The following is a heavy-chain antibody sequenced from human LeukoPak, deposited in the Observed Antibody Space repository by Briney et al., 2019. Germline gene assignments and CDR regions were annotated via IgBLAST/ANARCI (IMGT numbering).Heavy chain of an antibody. CDR1: GYSISSGYS. J-gene: IGHJ5*02. D-gene: IGHD2-15*01. V-gene: IGHV4-38-2*02. CDR2: INHSGST. Sequence: SETLSLTCTVSGYSISSGYSWGWIRQPPGKGLEWIGEINHSGSTNYNPSLKSRVTISVDTSKNQFSLKLSSVTAADTAVYYCARRAKGSRFDPWGQGTLVTVSS. CDR3: ARRAKGSRFDP.